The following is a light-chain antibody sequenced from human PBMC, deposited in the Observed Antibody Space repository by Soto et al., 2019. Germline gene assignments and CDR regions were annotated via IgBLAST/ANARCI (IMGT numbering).Light chain of an antibody. CDR3: QQCHNCPRT. V-gene: IGKV3-15*01. Sequence: EIVLTQSPATLSVSPGERATLSCRASQSVSSNLALYQQKPGQAPMLLIYGASTRAAGLPARFSGRGSGTESTLTITSLQSEDFAVYYCQQCHNCPRTFGQGTRLEIK. J-gene: IGKJ5*01. CDR1: QSVSSN. CDR2: GAS.